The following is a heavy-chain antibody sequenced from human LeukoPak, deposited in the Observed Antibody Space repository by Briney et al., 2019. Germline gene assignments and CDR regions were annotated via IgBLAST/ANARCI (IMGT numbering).Heavy chain of an antibody. CDR3: ARYPGGYWYFDL. D-gene: IGHD1-1*01. J-gene: IGHJ2*01. V-gene: IGHV4-59*01. Sequence: SETLSLTCTVSGGSISSYYWSWIRQPPGKGLEWIGYMHYSGSTNYNPSLKSRVTISVDTSKNQFSLKLSSVTAADTAVYYCARYPGGYWYFDLWGRGTLVTVSS. CDR1: GGSISSYY. CDR2: MHYSGST.